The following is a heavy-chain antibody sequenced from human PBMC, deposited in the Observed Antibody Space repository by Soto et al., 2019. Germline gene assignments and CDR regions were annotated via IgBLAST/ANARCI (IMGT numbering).Heavy chain of an antibody. J-gene: IGHJ6*02. D-gene: IGHD3-10*01. V-gene: IGHV1-69*06. Sequence: QVQLVQSGAEVKKPGSSVKVSCKVSGGTISSYGINWVRQAPGQGLEWMGVTVPVLGTPNYAQKFRGTVTITVDTSTSTAYRVVSSLGSEDTAVYYCARERVWFGELLEKYYHYYGMDVWGQGTAVTVSS. CDR2: TVPVLGTP. CDR3: ARERVWFGELLEKYYHYYGMDV. CDR1: GGTISSYG.